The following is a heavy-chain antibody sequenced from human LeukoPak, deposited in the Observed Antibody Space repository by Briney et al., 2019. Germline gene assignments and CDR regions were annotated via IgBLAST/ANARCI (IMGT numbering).Heavy chain of an antibody. CDR1: GYTFTGYY. V-gene: IGHV1-2*02. Sequence: SVKVSCKASGYTFTGYYMHWVRQAPGQGLEWMGWINPNSGGTNYAQKFQGRVTMTRDTSISTAYMELSRLRSDDTAVYYCARVQGGVPYNGSGSYYNYFDYWGQGTLVTVSS. CDR3: ARVQGGVPYNGSGSYYNYFDY. CDR2: INPNSGGT. D-gene: IGHD3-10*01. J-gene: IGHJ4*02.